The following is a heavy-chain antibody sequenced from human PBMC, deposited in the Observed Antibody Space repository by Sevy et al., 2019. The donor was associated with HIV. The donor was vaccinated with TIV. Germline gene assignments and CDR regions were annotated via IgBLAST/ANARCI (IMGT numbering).Heavy chain of an antibody. D-gene: IGHD6-13*01. V-gene: IGHV4-59*01. Sequence: SETLSLTCTVSGISISNYYWTRIRQPPGKGLEWIGYIYYTGSSDSNPSLKSRVTTSVDTSKNQFSLKLSSVTAADTAIYYCARGGPNQQQLDYFDSWGQGILVTVSS. CDR2: IYYTGSS. CDR3: ARGGPNQQQLDYFDS. J-gene: IGHJ4*02. CDR1: GISISNYY.